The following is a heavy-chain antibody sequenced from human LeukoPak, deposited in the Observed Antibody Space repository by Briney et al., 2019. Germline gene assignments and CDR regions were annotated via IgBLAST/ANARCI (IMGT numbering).Heavy chain of an antibody. CDR1: GGTFSSYA. CDR2: IIPIFGTA. J-gene: IGHJ4*02. V-gene: IGHV1-69*05. Sequence: ASVKVSCXASGGTFSSYAISWVRQAPGQGLEWMGRIIPIFGTASYAQKFQGRVTITTDESTSTAYMELSSLRSEDTAVYYCARATLGYCSGGSCYGTFDYWGQGTLVTVSS. CDR3: ARATLGYCSGGSCYGTFDY. D-gene: IGHD2-15*01.